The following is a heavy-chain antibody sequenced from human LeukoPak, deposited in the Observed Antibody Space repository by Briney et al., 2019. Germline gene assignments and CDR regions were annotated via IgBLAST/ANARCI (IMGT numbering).Heavy chain of an antibody. Sequence: SETLSLTCTVSGGSSSSYYWSWIRQPPGKGLEWIGYIYYSGSTNYNPSLKSRVTISVDTSKNQFSLKLSSVTAAETAVYYCARDGCSGGSCYRDYYGMDVWGQGTTVTVSS. V-gene: IGHV4-59*01. D-gene: IGHD2-15*01. J-gene: IGHJ6*02. CDR3: ARDGCSGGSCYRDYYGMDV. CDR1: GGSSSSYY. CDR2: IYYSGST.